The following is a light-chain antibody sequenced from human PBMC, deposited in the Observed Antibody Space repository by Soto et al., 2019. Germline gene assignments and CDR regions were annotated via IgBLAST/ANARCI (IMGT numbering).Light chain of an antibody. J-gene: IGKJ1*01. V-gene: IGKV3-20*01. CDR3: QQYGSSLGT. CDR2: AAS. CDR1: QSVSTDS. Sequence: EIVLTQSPATLSLSPGEIATLSFRSSQSVSTDSLAWYQQRPGQAPRPLIYAASRRATGTPDRFSGSGSGTDFTLTISRLEPQDFAVYYCQQYGSSLGTFGQGTKVDIK.